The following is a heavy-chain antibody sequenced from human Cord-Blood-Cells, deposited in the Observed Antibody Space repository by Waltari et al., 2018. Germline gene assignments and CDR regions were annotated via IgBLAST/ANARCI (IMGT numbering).Heavy chain of an antibody. J-gene: IGHJ5*02. CDR1: GYTCTSYA. CDR2: INAGNGNT. CDR3: ARDYSGGYSA. D-gene: IGHD5-12*01. V-gene: IGHV1-3*01. Sequence: QVQLVHPGAAAKKPGASVTVSCKATGYTCTSYAMHWVRPAPGQRLEWMGWINAGNGNTKYSQKFQGRVTITRDTSASTAYMELSSLRSEDTAVYYCARDYSGGYSAWGQGTLVTVSS.